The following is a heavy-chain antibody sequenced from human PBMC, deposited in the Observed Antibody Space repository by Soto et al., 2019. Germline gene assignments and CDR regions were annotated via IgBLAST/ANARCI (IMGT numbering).Heavy chain of an antibody. CDR3: ARGKGDY. CDR1: GCPISSYF. Sequence: PSETLSLTFTFSGCPISSYFWSWIRQPPGKGLEWIGYIYYSGSTNYNLSLKSRVTISVDTSKNQFSLKLTSVTAADTAVYYCARGKGDYWGQGTLVTSPQ. CDR2: IYYSGST. J-gene: IGHJ4*02. V-gene: IGHV4-59*12.